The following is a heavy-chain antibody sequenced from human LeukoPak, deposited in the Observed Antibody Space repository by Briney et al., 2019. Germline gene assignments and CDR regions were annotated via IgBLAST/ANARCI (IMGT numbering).Heavy chain of an antibody. J-gene: IGHJ5*01. D-gene: IGHD5-12*01. Sequence: GGSLTLSCAASGFHFGVSSMAWVRQAPGKGLEWVAVICDLGQTTYYRHSVEGRSTNSRDNAKNTLYLQMKCLRAEGTGVYYCANDAQGGRVAYTGFGSWGQGTLVTVSA. V-gene: IGHV3-23*01. CDR2: ICDLGQTT. CDR1: GFHFGVSS. CDR3: ANDAQGGRVAYTGFGS.